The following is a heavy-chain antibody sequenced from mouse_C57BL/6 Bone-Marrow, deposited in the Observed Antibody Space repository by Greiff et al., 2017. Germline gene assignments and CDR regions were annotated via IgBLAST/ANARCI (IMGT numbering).Heavy chain of an antibody. V-gene: IGHV1-4*01. CDR1: GYTFTSYT. Sequence: VKLVESGAELARPGASVKMSCKASGYTFTSYTMHWVKQRPGQGLEWIGYINPSSGYTKYNQKFKDKATLTADKSSSTAYMQLSSLTSEDSAVYYCARALHPYWGQGTTLTVSS. CDR2: INPSSGYT. CDR3: ARALHPY. J-gene: IGHJ2*01. D-gene: IGHD1-2*01.